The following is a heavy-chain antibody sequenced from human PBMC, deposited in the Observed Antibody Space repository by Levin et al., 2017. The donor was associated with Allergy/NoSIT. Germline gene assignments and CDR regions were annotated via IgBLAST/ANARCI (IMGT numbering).Heavy chain of an antibody. J-gene: IGHJ3*02. Sequence: ASETLSLTCAVSGGSISSSNWWSWVRQPPGKGLEWIGEIYHSGSTNYNPSLKSRFTISVDKSKNQFSLKLSSVTAADTAVYYCARTGGRTPVHWGSGAFDIWGQGTMVTVSS. CDR1: GGSISSSNW. CDR2: IYHSGST. D-gene: IGHD2-15*01. CDR3: ARTGGRTPVHWGSGAFDI. V-gene: IGHV4-4*02.